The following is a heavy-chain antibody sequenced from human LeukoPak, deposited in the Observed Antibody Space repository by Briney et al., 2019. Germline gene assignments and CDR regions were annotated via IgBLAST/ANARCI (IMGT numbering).Heavy chain of an antibody. CDR1: GFTFSNYG. D-gene: IGHD4-17*01. Sequence: GGSLRLSCAASGFTFSNYGMHWVRQAPGKGLEWVAVISYDGSNKYYADSVKGRFTISRDNSNNMLFLQMNSLRAEDTALYYCAKDWHSVTIFDYWGQGTLVTVSS. V-gene: IGHV3-30*18. CDR2: ISYDGSNK. CDR3: AKDWHSVTIFDY. J-gene: IGHJ4*02.